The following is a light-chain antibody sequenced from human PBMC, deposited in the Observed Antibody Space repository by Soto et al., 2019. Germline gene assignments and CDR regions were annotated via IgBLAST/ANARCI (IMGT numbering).Light chain of an antibody. V-gene: IGKV1-5*03. Sequence: DIQMTQSPSTLSGSVGDRVTITCRASQTISSWLAWCQQKPGKAPKLLIYKASTLKSGVPSRFRGSGSDRELALSISSLQPDDFATYYCQHYNSYLEALGQGTQVDIK. J-gene: IGKJ1*01. CDR1: QTISSW. CDR2: KAS. CDR3: QHYNSYLEA.